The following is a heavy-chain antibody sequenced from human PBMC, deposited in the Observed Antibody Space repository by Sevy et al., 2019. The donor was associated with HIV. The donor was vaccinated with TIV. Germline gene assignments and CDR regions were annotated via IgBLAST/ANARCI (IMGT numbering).Heavy chain of an antibody. CDR3: AKGDEPATDYGDYVPNAFDI. CDR2: ISGPGGTT. Sequence: GGSLRLSCAASGFTFSSYAMSWVRQAPGKGLEWVSSISGPGGTTYYADSVKGCFTISRDNSKNTLHLQMNSLTADDSAVYYCAKGDEPATDYGDYVPNAFDIWGQGTMVTVS. D-gene: IGHD4-17*01. J-gene: IGHJ3*02. V-gene: IGHV3-23*01. CDR1: GFTFSSYA.